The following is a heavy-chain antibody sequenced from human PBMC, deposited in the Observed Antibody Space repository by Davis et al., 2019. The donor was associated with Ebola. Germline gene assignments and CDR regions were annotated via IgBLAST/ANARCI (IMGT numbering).Heavy chain of an antibody. CDR3: ARESFSSGSYYTSYYYYGMDV. D-gene: IGHD3-10*01. CDR2: IYYSGST. V-gene: IGHV4-39*07. CDR1: GGSTSSSSYY. J-gene: IGHJ6*02. Sequence: SETLSLSCTVSGGSTSSSSYYWGWIRQPPGKGLEWIASIYYSGSTYYNPSLKSRVTISVDTSKNQFSLKLSSVTAADTAVYYCARESFSSGSYYTSYYYYGMDVWGQGTTVTVSS.